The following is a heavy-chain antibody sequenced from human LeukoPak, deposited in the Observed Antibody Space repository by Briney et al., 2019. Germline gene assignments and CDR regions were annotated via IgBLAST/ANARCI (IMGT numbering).Heavy chain of an antibody. CDR2: IYYSGST. CDR1: GGSISNYY. CDR3: ARIGGSAAFDI. J-gene: IGHJ3*02. Sequence: PSETLSLTCTVSGGSISNYYWSWIRQPPGKGLEWIGYIYYSGSTNYNPSLKSRVTISVDTSKNQFSLKVTSVSAADTAVYHCARIGGSAAFDIWGQGTMVTVSS. D-gene: IGHD5-12*01. V-gene: IGHV4-59*01.